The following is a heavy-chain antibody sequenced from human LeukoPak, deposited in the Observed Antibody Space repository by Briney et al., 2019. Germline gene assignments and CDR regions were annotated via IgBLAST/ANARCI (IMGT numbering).Heavy chain of an antibody. CDR1: GFTFSSYS. J-gene: IGHJ4*02. V-gene: IGHV3-66*04. Sequence: GGSLRLSCAASGFTFSSYSMNWVRQAPGKGLEWVSIIYSDGSTYYADSVKGRFTISRDNSKNTLYLQMNSLRAEDTAVYYCARRAGAYSHPYDYWGQGTLVTVSS. CDR3: ARRAGAYSHPYDY. D-gene: IGHD4/OR15-4a*01. CDR2: IYSDGST.